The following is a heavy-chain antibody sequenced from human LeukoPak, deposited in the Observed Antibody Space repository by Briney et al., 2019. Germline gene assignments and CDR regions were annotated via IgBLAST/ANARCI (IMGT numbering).Heavy chain of an antibody. CDR3: ARQDDKYGGDY. V-gene: IGHV3-30*04. Sequence: PGGSLRLSCATSGFTFSTYAMHWVRQAPGKGQEWVAVISFDGTDKYYADSVKGRFTISRDSSKNTLYLQMNSLRAEDSAVYYCARQDDKYGGDYWGRGTLVTVSS. J-gene: IGHJ4*02. CDR1: GFTFSTYA. CDR2: ISFDGTDK. D-gene: IGHD3-22*01.